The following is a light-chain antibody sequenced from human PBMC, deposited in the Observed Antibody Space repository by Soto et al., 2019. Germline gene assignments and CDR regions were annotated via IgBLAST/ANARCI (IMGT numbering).Light chain of an antibody. Sequence: VLTQSPGTLSLSPGERATLSCRASQSVDRSDIAWYQQKPGQAPRLLIYSTSIRAAGIPDRFSVSGSGNDFSLTISRLEPEDFAVYYCQHFGRSPLTFGGGTKVDSK. CDR2: STS. CDR1: QSVDRSD. J-gene: IGKJ4*01. V-gene: IGKV3-20*01. CDR3: QHFGRSPLT.